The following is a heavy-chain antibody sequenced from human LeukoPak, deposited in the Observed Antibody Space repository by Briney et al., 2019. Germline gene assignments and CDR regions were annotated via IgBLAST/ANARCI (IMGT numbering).Heavy chain of an antibody. Sequence: GRSLTLSCAASGLSFIDYTTQWVHQAPRKGLEWVSSINYISFYNIYSHSVKGRFTISRDNGPNSVFLHMDTLRAEDTALYFCARSNSGGGPAEVRVANFWGKGTPVTVSS. CDR2: INYISFYN. V-gene: IGHV3-21*01. CDR3: ARSNSGGGPAEVRVANF. CDR1: GLSFIDYT. D-gene: IGHD1-7*01. J-gene: IGHJ6*04.